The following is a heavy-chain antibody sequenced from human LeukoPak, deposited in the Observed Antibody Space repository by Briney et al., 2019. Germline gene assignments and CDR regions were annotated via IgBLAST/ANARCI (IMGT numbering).Heavy chain of an antibody. CDR2: ISSSSSYI. J-gene: IGHJ4*02. CDR1: GFTFSSYS. Sequence: GGSLRLSCAASGFTFSSYSMTWVRQAPGKGLEWVSSISSSSSYIYYADSVKGRFTISRDNAKNSLYLQMNSLRAEDTAVYYCARTLNRGYYYGSAYWGQGTLVTVSS. V-gene: IGHV3-21*01. CDR3: ARTLNRGYYYGSAY. D-gene: IGHD3-10*01.